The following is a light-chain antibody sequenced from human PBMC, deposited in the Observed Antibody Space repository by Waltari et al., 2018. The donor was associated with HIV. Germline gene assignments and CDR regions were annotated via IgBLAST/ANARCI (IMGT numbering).Light chain of an antibody. Sequence: DIQITQSPSTLPASVGDTVTITCRASQSISGWLAWYQQKPGKAPKLLIYKASLLESGVPSRFSGSGSETEFTLTISSLQPDDFATYYCQHYNTFSWTFGPGTKVDFK. J-gene: IGKJ1*01. V-gene: IGKV1-5*03. CDR2: KAS. CDR3: QHYNTFSWT. CDR1: QSISGW.